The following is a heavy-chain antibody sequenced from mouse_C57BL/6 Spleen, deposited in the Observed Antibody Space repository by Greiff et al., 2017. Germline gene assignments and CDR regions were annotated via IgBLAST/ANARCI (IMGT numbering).Heavy chain of an antibody. CDR2: INPSNGGT. CDR1: GYTFTSYW. CDR3: ARERIYYDYPWFAY. V-gene: IGHV1-53*01. J-gene: IGHJ3*01. D-gene: IGHD2-4*01. Sequence: QVQLQQPGTELVKPGASVKLSCKASGYTFTSYWMHWVKRRPGQGLEWIGNINPSNGGTNYNEKFKSKATLTVDKSSSTAYMQLSSLTSEDSAVYYCARERIYYDYPWFAYWGQGTLVTVSA.